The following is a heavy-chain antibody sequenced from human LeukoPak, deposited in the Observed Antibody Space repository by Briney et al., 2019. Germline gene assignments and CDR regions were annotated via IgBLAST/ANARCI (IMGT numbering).Heavy chain of an antibody. CDR2: ISYDGSNK. Sequence: GGSLRLSCAASGFTFSSYAMHWVRQAPGKGLEWVAVISYDGSNKYYADSVKGRFTISRDNSKNTLYLQMNSLRAEDTAVYYCARKECSGGSCYFDYWGQGTLVTVSS. V-gene: IGHV3-30*04. J-gene: IGHJ4*02. CDR1: GFTFSSYA. CDR3: ARKECSGGSCYFDY. D-gene: IGHD2-15*01.